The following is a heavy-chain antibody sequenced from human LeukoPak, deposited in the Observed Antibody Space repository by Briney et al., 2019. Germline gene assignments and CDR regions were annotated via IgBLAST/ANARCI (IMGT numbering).Heavy chain of an antibody. D-gene: IGHD3-3*01. J-gene: IGHJ4*02. V-gene: IGHV3-23*01. CDR3: AKGSSYYDFWSGFYVFDY. CDR2: ISGSGGST. Sequence: PGGSLRLSCAASGFTFSSYAMSWVRQAPGKGLEWVSAISGSGGSTYYADSVKGRFTISRDNSKNTLYLQMNSLRADDTAVYYCAKGSSYYDFWSGFYVFDYWGQGTLVTVSS. CDR1: GFTFSSYA.